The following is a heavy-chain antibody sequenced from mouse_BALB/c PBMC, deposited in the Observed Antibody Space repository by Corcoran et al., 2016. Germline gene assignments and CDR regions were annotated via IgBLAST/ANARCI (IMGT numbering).Heavy chain of an antibody. CDR1: GFNIKDTY. CDR2: IDPANGNT. J-gene: IGHJ3*01. Sequence: EVQLQQSGAELVKPGASVKLSCTASGFNIKDTYMHWVKQRPEQGLEWIGRIDPANGNTKYDPKFQGKATITADTSSNTAYLQLSSLTSEDTAVYYCAPITTFAYWGQGTLVTVSA. CDR3: APITTFAY. V-gene: IGHV14-3*02. D-gene: IGHD2-4*01.